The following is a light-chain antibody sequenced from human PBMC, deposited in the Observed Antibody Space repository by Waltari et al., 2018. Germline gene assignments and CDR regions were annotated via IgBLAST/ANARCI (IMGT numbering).Light chain of an antibody. Sequence: QSGLTQPASVSGSPGQSITISCPGTSSDVENYNLVSWYQQYPGKAPKLMVYEVTNRTSGVSDRFSGSKSGNTASLTISGLQSEDEADYYCCSYAGLGIYVFGTGTKVTVL. CDR3: CSYAGLGIYV. CDR1: SSDVENYNL. V-gene: IGLV2-23*02. CDR2: EVT. J-gene: IGLJ1*01.